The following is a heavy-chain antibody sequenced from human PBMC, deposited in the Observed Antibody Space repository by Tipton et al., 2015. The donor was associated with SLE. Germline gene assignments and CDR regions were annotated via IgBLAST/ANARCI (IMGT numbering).Heavy chain of an antibody. CDR2: INIDTGNP. J-gene: IGHJ4*02. Sequence: QVQLVQSGSELKKPGASVKISCKASGYTFNTYAMNWVRQAPGQGLEWMGWINIDTGNPIYAQDFTGRFVFSLDTSVNTAFLQINSLKADDTAVYYCARGGTGYFDSWGQGALVTVSS. D-gene: IGHD3-16*01. CDR3: ARGGTGYFDS. CDR1: GYTFNTYA. V-gene: IGHV7-4-1*02.